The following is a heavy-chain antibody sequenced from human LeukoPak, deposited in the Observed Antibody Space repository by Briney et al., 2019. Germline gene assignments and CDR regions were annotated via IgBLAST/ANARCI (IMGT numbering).Heavy chain of an antibody. CDR3: ARHTSRLLWFGEFPY. CDR2: IYYSGST. Sequence: SETLSLTCTVSGGSISSYYWSWIRQPPGKGLEWIGYIYYSGSTNYNPSLKSRVTISVDTSKNQFSLKLSSVTAADTAVYYCARHTSRLLWFGEFPYWGQVTLVTVAS. V-gene: IGHV4-59*08. J-gene: IGHJ4*02. D-gene: IGHD3-10*01. CDR1: GGSISSYY.